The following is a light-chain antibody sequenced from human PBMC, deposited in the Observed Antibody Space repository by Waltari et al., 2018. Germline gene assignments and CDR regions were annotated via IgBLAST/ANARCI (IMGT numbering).Light chain of an antibody. V-gene: IGKV1-17*03. J-gene: IGKJ4*01. CDR2: AAS. CDR1: QTISSY. CDR3: QQHNSHPLT. Sequence: DIQMTQSPSSLSASVGDRVTITCRASQTISSYLALYQQKPGKVPKLLIYAASSLESGVPSRFSGSGSGTEFTLTISSLQPEDFATYYCQQHNSHPLTFGGGTKVEIK.